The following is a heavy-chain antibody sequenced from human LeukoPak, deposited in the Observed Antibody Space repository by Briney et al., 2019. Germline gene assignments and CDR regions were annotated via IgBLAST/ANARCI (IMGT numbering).Heavy chain of an antibody. V-gene: IGHV3-23*01. D-gene: IGHD4-17*01. J-gene: IGHJ5*02. CDR2: ISGSGGST. CDR1: GFTFSSYA. Sequence: GGSLRLSCAASGFTFSSYAMSWVRQAPGKGLEWVSAISGSGGSTYYADSVKGRFTISRDNSKNTLYLQMNSLRAEDTAVYYCAKDLIAYGGYVATPFRWFDPWGQGTLVTVST. CDR3: AKDLIAYGGYVATPFRWFDP.